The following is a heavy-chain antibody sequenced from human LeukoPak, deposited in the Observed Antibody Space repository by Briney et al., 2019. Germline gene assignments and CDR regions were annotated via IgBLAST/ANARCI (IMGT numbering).Heavy chain of an antibody. CDR1: GGSISSYY. Sequence: PSETLSLTCTVSGGSISSYYWSWIRRPPGKGLEWIGYIYTSGSTNYNPSLKSRVTISVDTSKNQFSLKLSSVTAADTAVYYCARHGDSSSSDWFHPWGQGTLVTVSS. CDR2: IYTSGST. CDR3: ARHGDSSSSDWFHP. J-gene: IGHJ5*02. D-gene: IGHD6-6*01. V-gene: IGHV4-4*09.